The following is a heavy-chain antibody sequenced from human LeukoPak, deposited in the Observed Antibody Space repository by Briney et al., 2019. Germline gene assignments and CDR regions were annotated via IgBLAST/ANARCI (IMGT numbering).Heavy chain of an antibody. V-gene: IGHV3-53*01. CDR3: ARDYFDGSAYYSYYEY. D-gene: IGHD3-22*01. CDR2: LYSNGNT. Sequence: GGSLRLSCAASGFTISSKYMSWVRQAPGKGLEWVSTLYSNGNTYYADSVKGRFTISRDNSKNTLSLQMNSLRAEDTAVYYCARDYFDGSAYYSYYEYWGQGTLVTVSS. J-gene: IGHJ4*02. CDR1: GFTISSKY.